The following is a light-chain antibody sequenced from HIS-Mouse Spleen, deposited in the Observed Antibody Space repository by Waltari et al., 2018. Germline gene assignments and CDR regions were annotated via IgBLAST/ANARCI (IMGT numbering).Light chain of an antibody. CDR3: QSADSSGTYVV. Sequence: SYELTQPPSVSVSPGQTARITCSGDALPQQYAYWYQQKPGQAPVLVISKEGERPSGIPGRFSGSSSATTVTLSISGVQAEDEADYYCQSADSSGTYVVFGGGTKLTVL. CDR1: ALPQQY. V-gene: IGLV3-25*03. CDR2: KEG. J-gene: IGLJ2*01.